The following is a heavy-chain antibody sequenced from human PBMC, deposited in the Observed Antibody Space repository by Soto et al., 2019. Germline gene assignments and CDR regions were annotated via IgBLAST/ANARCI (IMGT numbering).Heavy chain of an antibody. D-gene: IGHD3-22*01. CDR2: IYSSGST. CDR1: GGSISGYY. V-gene: IGHV4-59*08. J-gene: IGHJ5*02. CDR3: ARDFFDSSDYTTNWFDP. Sequence: SETLSLTCTVSGGSISGYYWSWIRQPPGKGLQWIGYIYSSGSTNYNPSLKSRVTISVGTSKNQFSLKLTSVTAADAALYYCARDFFDSSDYTTNWFDPWGHGTLVTVSS.